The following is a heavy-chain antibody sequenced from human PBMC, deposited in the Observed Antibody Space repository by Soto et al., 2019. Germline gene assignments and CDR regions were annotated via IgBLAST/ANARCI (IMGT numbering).Heavy chain of an antibody. V-gene: IGHV5-51*01. Sequence: GESLKISCKGSGYSFTSYWIGWVRQMPGKGLDWMGIIYPGDSDTRYSPSFQGQVTISADKSISTAYLQWSSLKASDTAMYYCARCYGSGSYYNAWVRGSWCDPWCQGTLVTVSS. CDR2: IYPGDSDT. CDR1: GYSFTSYW. CDR3: ARCYGSGSYYNAWVRGSWCDP. D-gene: IGHD3-10*01. J-gene: IGHJ5*02.